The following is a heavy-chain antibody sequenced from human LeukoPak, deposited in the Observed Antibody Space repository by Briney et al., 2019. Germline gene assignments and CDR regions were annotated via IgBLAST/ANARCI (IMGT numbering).Heavy chain of an antibody. CDR1: GFTFSSYG. J-gene: IGHJ4*02. Sequence: GRSLRLSCAASGFTFSSYGMHWVRQAPGKGLEWVAVIWYDGSNKYYADSVKGRFTISRDNSKNTLYLQMNSLRAEDTAVYYCARGAAFPQYYYGSGSYYPDYWGQGTLVTVSS. CDR2: IWYDGSNK. D-gene: IGHD3-10*01. V-gene: IGHV3-33*01. CDR3: ARGAAFPQYYYGSGSYYPDY.